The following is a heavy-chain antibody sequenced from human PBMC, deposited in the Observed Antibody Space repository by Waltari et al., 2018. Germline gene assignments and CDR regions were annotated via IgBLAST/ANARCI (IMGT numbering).Heavy chain of an antibody. J-gene: IGHJ4*02. CDR2: INPNSGGT. CDR3: ARGTVVGDY. V-gene: IGHV1-2*02. Sequence: QVQLVQSGAEVKKPGASVKVSCKTSGYTFSDYFIQWVRQAPGQGPEWMGWINPNSGGTNYAQKFQGRVTMTRVTSISTAHMELSTLRSDDTAVYYCARGTVVGDYWGQGTLVTVSS. D-gene: IGHD3-22*01. CDR1: GYTFSDYF.